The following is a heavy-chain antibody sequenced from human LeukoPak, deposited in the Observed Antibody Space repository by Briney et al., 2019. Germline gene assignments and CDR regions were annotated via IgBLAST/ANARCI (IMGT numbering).Heavy chain of an antibody. CDR3: ARGPSEVRFLEWSPEAWFDP. CDR2: INPSGGST. V-gene: IGHV1-46*01. Sequence: ASVKVSCKASGYTFTSYYMHWVRRAPGQGLEWMGIINPSGGSTSYAQKFQGRVTMTRDMSTSTVYMELSSLRSEDTAVYYCARGPSEVRFLEWSPEAWFDPWGQGTLVTVSS. CDR1: GYTFTSYY. J-gene: IGHJ5*02. D-gene: IGHD3-3*01.